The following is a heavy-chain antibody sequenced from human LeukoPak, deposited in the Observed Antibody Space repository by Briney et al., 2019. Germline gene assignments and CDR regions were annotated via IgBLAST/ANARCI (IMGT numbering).Heavy chain of an antibody. CDR1: GGSISSSSSY. Sequence: SETLSLTCTVSGGSISSSSSYWAWIRQPPGKGLEWVGSVYYSGNTYYNPSLKSRVTVSVDTSKNQFSLKLSSVTAADTAVYYCARHLPGWYYFDYWGQGTRVTVSS. V-gene: IGHV4-39*01. CDR3: ARHLPGWYYFDY. J-gene: IGHJ4*02. D-gene: IGHD6-19*01. CDR2: VYYSGNT.